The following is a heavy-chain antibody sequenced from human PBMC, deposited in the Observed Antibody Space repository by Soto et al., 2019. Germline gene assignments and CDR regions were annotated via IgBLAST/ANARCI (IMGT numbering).Heavy chain of an antibody. Sequence: GGSLRLSCAASGFTFSSYSMSWVRQAPGKGLEWVSGFRTGGDDATTYYADSVKGRFTISRDNSKNTLFLQMNSLRAEDTAIYYCAKKANSAPGSQYFDNWGQGTLVTVSS. D-gene: IGHD3-10*01. CDR2: FRTGGDDATT. CDR1: GFTFSSYS. J-gene: IGHJ4*02. CDR3: AKKANSAPGSQYFDN. V-gene: IGHV3-23*01.